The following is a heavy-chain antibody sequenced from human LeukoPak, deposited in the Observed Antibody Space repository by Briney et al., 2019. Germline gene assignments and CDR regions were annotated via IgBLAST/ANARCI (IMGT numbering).Heavy chain of an antibody. Sequence: KSGGSLRLSCAASGFTFSSYSMNWVRQAPGKGLEWVSSISSSSSYIYYADSVKGRFTISRDNAKNSLYLQMNSLRAEDTAVYYCARDGDVNNRVTFDVWGQGTMVTVSS. V-gene: IGHV3-21*01. CDR3: ARDGDVNNRVTFDV. J-gene: IGHJ3*01. CDR1: GFTFSSYS. CDR2: ISSSSSYI. D-gene: IGHD1/OR15-1a*01.